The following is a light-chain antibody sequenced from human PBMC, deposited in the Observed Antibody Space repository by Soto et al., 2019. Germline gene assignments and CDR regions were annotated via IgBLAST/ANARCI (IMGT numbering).Light chain of an antibody. CDR2: LGS. V-gene: IGKV2-28*01. Sequence: DIVMTQSPLSLPVTPGEPASISCKSSQSLLHSNGYNYLDWYLQKPGQSPQLLIYLGSNRASGVPDRFSGSGSGTDFTLKISRVEAEDVGIYYGMQALQTPHITVGQGTRREIK. CDR1: QSLLHSNGYNY. CDR3: MQALQTPHIT. J-gene: IGKJ5*01.